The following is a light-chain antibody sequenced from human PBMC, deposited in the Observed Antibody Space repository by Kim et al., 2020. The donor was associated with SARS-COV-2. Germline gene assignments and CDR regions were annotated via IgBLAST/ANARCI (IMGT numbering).Light chain of an antibody. Sequence: EIVLTQSPGTLSLSPGERATLSCRASQSVSSSYLAWYQQKPGQAPRLLIYGASSRATGIPDRFSGSGSGTDFTLTISRLEPEDFALYYCQQYGSSLSLTFGGGTKLEI. CDR2: GAS. V-gene: IGKV3-20*01. J-gene: IGKJ4*01. CDR3: QQYGSSLSLT. CDR1: QSVSSSY.